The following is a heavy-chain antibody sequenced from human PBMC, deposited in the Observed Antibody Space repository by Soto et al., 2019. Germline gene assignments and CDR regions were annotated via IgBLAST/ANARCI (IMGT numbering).Heavy chain of an antibody. V-gene: IGHV1-24*01. CDR1: GYTLTELS. CDR2: FDPEDGET. D-gene: IGHD1-7*01. Sequence: SVKVSCNVSGYTLTELSMHWVRQAPVKGLEWMGGFDPEDGETIYAQKFQGRVTMTEDTSTDTAYMELSSLRSEDTAVYYCAGTTPNYYYYYGMDVWGQGTTVTVSS. J-gene: IGHJ6*02. CDR3: AGTTPNYYYYYGMDV.